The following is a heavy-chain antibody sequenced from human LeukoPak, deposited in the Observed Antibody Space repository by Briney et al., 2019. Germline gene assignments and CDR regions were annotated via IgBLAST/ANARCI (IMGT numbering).Heavy chain of an antibody. Sequence: SVKVSCKASGGTFSSYTISWVRQAPGQGLEWMGRIMPILDIANYAQKFQGRVTITADKSTSTAYMELSSLRSEDTAVYYCARPAVVVPAAIQRGYYYGMDVWGQGTTVTVSS. V-gene: IGHV1-69*02. CDR1: GGTFSSYT. D-gene: IGHD2-2*02. CDR3: ARPAVVVPAAIQRGYYYGMDV. CDR2: IMPILDIA. J-gene: IGHJ6*02.